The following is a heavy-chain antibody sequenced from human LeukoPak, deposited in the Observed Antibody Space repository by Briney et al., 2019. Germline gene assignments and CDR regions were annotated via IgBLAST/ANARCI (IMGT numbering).Heavy chain of an antibody. J-gene: IGHJ4*02. D-gene: IGHD2-15*01. CDR2: INSDGSST. CDR3: ARVYSGGSCYSDY. CDR1: GFTFSNHW. V-gene: IGHV3-74*01. Sequence: GGSLILSCEASGFTFSNHWMHWVRQAPGKGLVWVSRINSDGSSTTYADSVKGRFTISRDNAKNTLYLQMSSLRAEDTAVYYCARVYSGGSCYSDYWGQGTLVTVSS.